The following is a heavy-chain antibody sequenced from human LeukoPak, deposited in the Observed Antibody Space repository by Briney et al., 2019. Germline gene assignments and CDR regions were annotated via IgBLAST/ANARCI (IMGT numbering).Heavy chain of an antibody. D-gene: IGHD3-3*01. CDR1: GGTFSSYN. CDR3: ARSLFRFLEWSYRSYYYYYMDV. J-gene: IGHJ6*03. CDR2: IIPIFGTA. V-gene: IGHV1-69*06. Sequence: PWASVKVSCKASGGTFSSYNINWVRQAPGQGLEWMGGIIPIFGTANHAQRFQGRVTITADKSTSTAYMGLSSLRSEDTAVYFCARSLFRFLEWSYRSYYYYYMDVWGKGTTVTVSS.